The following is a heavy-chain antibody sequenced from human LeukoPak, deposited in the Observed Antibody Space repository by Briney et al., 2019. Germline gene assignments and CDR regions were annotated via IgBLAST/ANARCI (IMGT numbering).Heavy chain of an antibody. D-gene: IGHD2-8*02. V-gene: IGHV3-21*01. CDR2: ISPSGSST. J-gene: IGHJ5*02. CDR1: GFTFSSYT. Sequence: GGSLRLSCTASGFTFSSYTMNWVRQAPGKGLEWASSISPSGSSTWHADSVKGRFTISRDNAKNSVHLQMTNLRLDDTAGYYLGRNFLGESGAGGPWGQGTLVTVSS. CDR3: GRNFLGESGAGGP.